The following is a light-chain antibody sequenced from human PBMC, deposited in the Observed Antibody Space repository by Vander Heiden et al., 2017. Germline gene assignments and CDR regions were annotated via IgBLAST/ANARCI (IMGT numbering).Light chain of an antibody. CDR2: EVS. CDR3: SSYAGSNNLV. Sequence: QSALTQPPSASGPPGQSATISCTGTSSDVGGYNYVSWYQQHPGKAPKLMIYEVSKRPSGVPDRFSGSKSGNTASLTVSGLQAEDEADYYCSSYAGSNNLVFGGGTKLTVL. V-gene: IGLV2-8*01. J-gene: IGLJ2*01. CDR1: SSDVGGYNY.